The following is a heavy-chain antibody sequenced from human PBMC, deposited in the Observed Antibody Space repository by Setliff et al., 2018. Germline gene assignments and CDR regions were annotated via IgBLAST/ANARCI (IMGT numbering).Heavy chain of an antibody. CDR1: GFSFSNYG. D-gene: IGHD3-22*01. CDR3: AKELIEVLMTGLEF. CDR2: IRHDGNNK. V-gene: IGHV3-30*02. Sequence: GESLRLSCATSGFSFSNYGMHWVRQAPGKGLEWVSFIRHDGNNKYYKDSVRGRLTISRDNSKNTVYLQMNSLRPEDTAVYFCAKELIEVLMTGLEFWGQGAMVTVSS. J-gene: IGHJ4*02.